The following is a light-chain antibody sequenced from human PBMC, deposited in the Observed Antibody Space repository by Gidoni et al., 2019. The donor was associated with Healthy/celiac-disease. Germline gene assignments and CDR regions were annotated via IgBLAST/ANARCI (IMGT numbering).Light chain of an antibody. J-gene: IGKJ1*01. V-gene: IGKV1-5*01. CDR3: QQYNSYWT. Sequence: DIQMTQSPSTLSASVGDRVTITCRASQSISSWLAWYQQKPGKAPKLLIYDASSLESGVPSRFSGSGSGIAFTLTISSLQPDDFATYYCQQYNSYWTFGQGTKVEIK. CDR1: QSISSW. CDR2: DAS.